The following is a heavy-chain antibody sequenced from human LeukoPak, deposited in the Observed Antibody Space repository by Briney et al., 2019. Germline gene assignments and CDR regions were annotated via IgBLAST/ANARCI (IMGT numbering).Heavy chain of an antibody. CDR3: ARDHPRGAFDI. D-gene: IGHD3-10*01. J-gene: IGHJ3*02. CDR1: GGTFSSCA. CDR2: IIPILGIA. V-gene: IGHV1-69*04. Sequence: ASVKVSCKASGGTFSSCAISWVRQAPGQGLEWMGRIIPILGIANYAQKFQGRVTITADKSTSTAYMELSSLRSEDTAVYYCARDHPRGAFDIWGQGTMVTVSS.